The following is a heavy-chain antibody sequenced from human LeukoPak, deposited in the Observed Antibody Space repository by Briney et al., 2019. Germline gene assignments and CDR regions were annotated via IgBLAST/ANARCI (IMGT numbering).Heavy chain of an antibody. Sequence: GGSLRLSCAASGFTFSSYGMHWVRQAPGKGLEWVAVISCDGSNKYYADSVKGRFTISRDNSKNTLYLQMNSLRAEDTAVYYCAKDLDVVSSSSWYFDYWGQGTLVTVSS. CDR3: AKDLDVVSSSSWYFDY. CDR1: GFTFSSYG. CDR2: ISCDGSNK. D-gene: IGHD6-13*01. J-gene: IGHJ4*02. V-gene: IGHV3-30*18.